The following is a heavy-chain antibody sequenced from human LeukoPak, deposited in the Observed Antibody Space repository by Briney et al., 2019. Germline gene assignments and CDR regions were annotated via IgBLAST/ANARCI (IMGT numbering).Heavy chain of an antibody. CDR2: INPNSGGT. J-gene: IGHJ4*02. D-gene: IGHD6-25*01. V-gene: IGHV1-2*02. Sequence: ASVKVSCKASGYTFTSYGISWVRQAPGQGLEWMGRINPNSGGTNYAQKFQGRVAMTRDTSVTTVYMELSRLTSDDTAMYYCTRLSAATQTNYWGQGTLVFVSS. CDR1: GYTFTSYG. CDR3: TRLSAATQTNY.